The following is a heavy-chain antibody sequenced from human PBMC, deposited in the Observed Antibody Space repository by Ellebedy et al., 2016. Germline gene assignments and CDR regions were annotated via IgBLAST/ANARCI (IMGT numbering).Heavy chain of an antibody. CDR2: ISSSSSYT. CDR1: GFTFSDYY. Sequence: GESLKISXAASGFTFSDYYMSWIRQAPGKGLEWVSYISSSSSYTNYADSVKGRFTISRDNAKNSLYLQMNSLRAEDTAVYYCARAVQLWFGLVDYWGQGTLVTVAS. D-gene: IGHD5-18*01. J-gene: IGHJ4*02. CDR3: ARAVQLWFGLVDY. V-gene: IGHV3-11*03.